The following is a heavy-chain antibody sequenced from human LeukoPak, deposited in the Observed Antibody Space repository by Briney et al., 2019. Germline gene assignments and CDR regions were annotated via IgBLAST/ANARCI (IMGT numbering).Heavy chain of an antibody. CDR2: IYPGDSDT. D-gene: IGHD3-10*01. CDR3: ARRWYFGSEKYYAFDY. J-gene: IGHJ4*02. Sequence: PGESLKISCQASGYTFTNYWIGWVRQMPGKGLEWTGIIYPGDSDTRYSPSFQGQVTISADKSISAAYLQWNSLKASDTAMYYCARRWYFGSEKYYAFDYWGQGTLVTVSS. V-gene: IGHV5-51*01. CDR1: GYTFTNYW.